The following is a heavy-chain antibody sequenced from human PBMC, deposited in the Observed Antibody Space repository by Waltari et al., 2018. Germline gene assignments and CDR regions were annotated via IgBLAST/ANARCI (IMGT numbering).Heavy chain of an antibody. Sequence: QVQLQESGPGLVKPSETLSLTCIVSGTSLTNYYWSWIRQPPGKGLEGIGLISDIGNTKYNPSLKSRVTISGDTSKNQFSLKMSAVTAADTAVFYCARMSGAAAGKFDYWGQGTLVTVSS. J-gene: IGHJ4*02. CDR3: ARMSGAAAGKFDY. V-gene: IGHV4-59*01. CDR1: GTSLTNYY. D-gene: IGHD6-13*01. CDR2: ISDIGNT.